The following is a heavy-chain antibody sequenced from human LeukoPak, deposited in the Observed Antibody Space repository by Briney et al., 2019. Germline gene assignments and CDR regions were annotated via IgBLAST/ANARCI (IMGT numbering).Heavy chain of an antibody. CDR1: GYTFTSYV. Sequence: ASVKVSCKASGYTFTSYVMNWVRQAPGQGLEWMGWINTNTGNPTYAQSFTGRFVFSMDTSVSTTYLQISSLKAEDTAVYYCAGVVRSDYYDSSGYLDYWGQGTLVTVSS. CDR2: INTNTGNP. CDR3: AGVVRSDYYDSSGYLDY. J-gene: IGHJ4*02. D-gene: IGHD3-22*01. V-gene: IGHV7-4-1*02.